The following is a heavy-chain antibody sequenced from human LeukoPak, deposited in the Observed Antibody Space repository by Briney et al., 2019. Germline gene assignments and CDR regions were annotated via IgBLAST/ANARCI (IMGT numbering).Heavy chain of an antibody. D-gene: IGHD6-13*01. CDR2: ISGSGGST. J-gene: IGHJ5*02. CDR1: GFTFSSYA. Sequence: PGGSLRLSCAASGFTFSSYAMSWVRQAPGKGLEWVSVISGSGGSTYYADSVKGRFTISRDNSKNTLYLQMNSLRAEDTAVYYCARGVAAASSNWFDPWGQGTLVTVSS. V-gene: IGHV3-23*01. CDR3: ARGVAAASSNWFDP.